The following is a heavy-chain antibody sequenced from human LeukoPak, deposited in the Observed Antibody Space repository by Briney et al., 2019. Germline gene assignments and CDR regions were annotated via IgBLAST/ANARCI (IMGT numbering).Heavy chain of an antibody. D-gene: IGHD3-10*01. CDR1: GFTFSSYA. J-gene: IGHJ3*02. Sequence: PGGSLRPSCAASGFTFSSYAMHWVRQAPGKGLEWVAVISYDGSNKYYADSVKGRFTISRDNSKNTLYPQMNSLRAEDTAVYYCARERGSFGAFDIWGQGTMVTVSS. CDR2: ISYDGSNK. CDR3: ARERGSFGAFDI. V-gene: IGHV3-30-3*01.